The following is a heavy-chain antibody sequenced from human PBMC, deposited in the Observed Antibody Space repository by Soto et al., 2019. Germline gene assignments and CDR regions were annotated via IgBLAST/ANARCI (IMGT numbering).Heavy chain of an antibody. CDR2: ISYDGSNK. CDR3: AREGQYYYGPAGHFDY. V-gene: IGHV3-30-3*01. Sequence: QVQLAESGGGVVQPGRSLRLSCAASGFTFSSYAMHWVRQAPGKGLEWVAVISYDGSNKYYADSVKGRFTISRDNSKNTLYLQMNSLRAEDTAVYYCAREGQYYYGPAGHFDYWGQGTLVTVSS. D-gene: IGHD3-10*01. CDR1: GFTFSSYA. J-gene: IGHJ4*02.